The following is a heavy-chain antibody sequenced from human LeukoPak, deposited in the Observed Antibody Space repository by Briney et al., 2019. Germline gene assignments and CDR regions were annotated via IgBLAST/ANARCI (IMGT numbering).Heavy chain of an antibody. J-gene: IGHJ1*01. V-gene: IGHV3-23*01. D-gene: IGHD3-10*01. CDR2: ISGSGGST. Sequence: PGGSLRLSCAASGFTFSSYAMSWVRQAPGKGLEWVSAISGSGGSTYYADSVKGRFTISRDNAKNSLYLQMNSLRAEDTAVYYCARGPSGSYPGYFQHWGQGTLVTVSS. CDR3: ARGPSGSYPGYFQH. CDR1: GFTFSSYA.